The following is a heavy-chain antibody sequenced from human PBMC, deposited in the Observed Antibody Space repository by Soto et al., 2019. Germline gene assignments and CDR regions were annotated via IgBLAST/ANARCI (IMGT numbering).Heavy chain of an antibody. CDR3: PRDEFLAY. CDR2: IWYDGSET. J-gene: IGHJ4*02. V-gene: IGHV3-33*01. D-gene: IGHD3-10*01. Sequence: PGGSLRLSCAASGFSFSGYGMHWVRQAPGKGLEWVAVIWYDGSETYYADSVKGRFTISRDNSKNTLFLQMNSLRVEDTAVYSCPRDEFLAYWGPGTLVTVSS. CDR1: GFSFSGYG.